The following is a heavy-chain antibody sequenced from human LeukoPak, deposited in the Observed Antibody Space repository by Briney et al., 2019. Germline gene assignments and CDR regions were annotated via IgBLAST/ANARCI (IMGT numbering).Heavy chain of an antibody. CDR3: AREYFGLAYNFDY. V-gene: IGHV4-61*02. CDR1: GGSINSGGYY. D-gene: IGHD3-10*01. J-gene: IGHJ4*02. Sequence: PSETLSLTCTVSGGSINSGGYYWTWIRQPGGKGLEWIGRIYTSGTTNYNPSLKSRFTMSVDTSKNQFSLKLSSVTAAVTAVYYCAREYFGLAYNFDYWGQGTLVTVSS. CDR2: IYTSGTT.